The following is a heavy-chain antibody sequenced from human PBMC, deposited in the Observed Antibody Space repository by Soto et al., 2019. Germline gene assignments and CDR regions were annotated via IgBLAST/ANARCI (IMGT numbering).Heavy chain of an antibody. Sequence: QVQLVESGGGVVQPGRSLRLSCAVSGFTFSSYGMNWVRQAPGKGLEWVAAIYYDGSNKYYADSVRGRFTISRDNFKNTLYLHMNSLRAEDTAVYYCARDSIDDSSGYYAVFDYWGQGTLVTVSS. CDR3: ARDSIDDSSGYYAVFDY. J-gene: IGHJ4*02. D-gene: IGHD3-22*01. V-gene: IGHV3-33*01. CDR2: IYYDGSNK. CDR1: GFTFSSYG.